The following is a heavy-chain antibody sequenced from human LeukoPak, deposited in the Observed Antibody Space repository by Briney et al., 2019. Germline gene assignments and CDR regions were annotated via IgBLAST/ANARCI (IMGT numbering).Heavy chain of an antibody. CDR2: ISSSSSYI. Sequence: GGSLRLSCAASGFTFSSYSMNWVRRAPGKGLEWVSSISSSSSYIYYADSVKGRFTISRDNAKNSLYLQMNSLGAEDTAVYYCARVTGELGFDYWGQGTLVTVSS. D-gene: IGHD1-26*01. CDR1: GFTFSSYS. V-gene: IGHV3-21*01. J-gene: IGHJ4*02. CDR3: ARVTGELGFDY.